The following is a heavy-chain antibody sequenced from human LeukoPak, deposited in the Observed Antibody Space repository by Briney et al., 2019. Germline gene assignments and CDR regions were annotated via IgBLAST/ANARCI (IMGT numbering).Heavy chain of an antibody. D-gene: IGHD3-3*01. Sequence: GGSLRLSCAASGFTFSSYWMSWVRQAPGKGLEWVANIKQDGSEKYYVDSVKGRFTISRDNAKNSLYLQMNSLRAEDTAVYYCARAGGVWHHNNYYMDVRGKGTTVTISS. CDR3: ARAGGVWHHNNYYMDV. V-gene: IGHV3-7*01. CDR1: GFTFSSYW. J-gene: IGHJ6*03. CDR2: IKQDGSEK.